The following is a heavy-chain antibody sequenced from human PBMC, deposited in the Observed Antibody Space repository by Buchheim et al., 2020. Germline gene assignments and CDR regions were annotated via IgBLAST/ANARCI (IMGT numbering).Heavy chain of an antibody. CDR2: ISSSGSTI. CDR3: ARDDYYGSGSYYNPPAYYYYGMDV. D-gene: IGHD3-10*01. Sequence: QVQLVESGGGLVKPGGSLRLYCAASGFTFSDYYMSWIRQAPGKGLEWVSYISSSGSTIYYADSVKGRFTISRDNAKNSLYLQMNSLRAEDTAVYYCARDDYYGSGSYYNPPAYYYYGMDVWGQGTT. V-gene: IGHV3-11*01. J-gene: IGHJ6*02. CDR1: GFTFSDYY.